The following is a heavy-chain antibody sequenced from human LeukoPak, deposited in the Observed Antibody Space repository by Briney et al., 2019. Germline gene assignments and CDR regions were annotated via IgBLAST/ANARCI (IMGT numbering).Heavy chain of an antibody. J-gene: IGHJ5*02. CDR2: ISSSSSYT. D-gene: IGHD3-22*01. CDR1: GFSFSDYY. Sequence: GGSLRLSCAASGFSFSDYYMTWIRQAPGKGLEWVSYISSSSSYTNYADSVKGRFTISRDNAKNSLYLQMNSLRAEDTAVYYCARVRYYYDSSGYYPWGQGTLVTVSS. V-gene: IGHV3-11*06. CDR3: ARVRYYYDSSGYYP.